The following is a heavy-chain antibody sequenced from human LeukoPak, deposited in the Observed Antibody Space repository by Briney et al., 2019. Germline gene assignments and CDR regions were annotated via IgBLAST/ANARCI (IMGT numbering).Heavy chain of an antibody. J-gene: IGHJ5*02. CDR1: GFTFSSYG. D-gene: IGHD2-15*01. CDR2: IRYDGSNK. CDR3: ARDSYTAHCSGGSCYNGPVGFDP. V-gene: IGHV3-30*02. Sequence: PGGSLRLSCAASGFTFSSYGMHWVRQAPGKGLEWVAFIRYDGSNKYYADSVKGRFTISRDNSKNTLYLQMNSLRAEDTAVYYCARDSYTAHCSGGSCYNGPVGFDPWGQGTLVTVSS.